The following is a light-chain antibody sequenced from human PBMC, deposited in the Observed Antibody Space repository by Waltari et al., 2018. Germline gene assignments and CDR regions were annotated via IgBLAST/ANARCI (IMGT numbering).Light chain of an antibody. CDR1: SGHSRHV. CDR2: VNSDGSH. J-gene: IGLJ3*02. Sequence: QLVLTQSPSASASLGASVKLTCTLSSGHSRHVIACHQHQPEKGPPYLMKVNSDGSHSKGDDIPDRFSGSGSGAERYLTISSLQSEDEADYYCQTGGHGTWVFGGGTKLTVL. CDR3: QTGGHGTWV. V-gene: IGLV4-69*01.